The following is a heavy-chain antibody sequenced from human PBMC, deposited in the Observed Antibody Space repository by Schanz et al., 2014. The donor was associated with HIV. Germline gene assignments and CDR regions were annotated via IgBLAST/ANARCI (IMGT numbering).Heavy chain of an antibody. CDR1: GFTFSSYG. Sequence: VQLVESGGGLEQPGGSLRLSCAASGFTFSSYGMHWVRQAPGKGLEWVAVIWYDETNKFYVDSVKGRFTISRDNSKNTLYLQMNRLRAEDTAVYYCARTDHLASAGMDYYYGMDVWGQGTTVTVSS. V-gene: IGHV3-33*01. CDR2: IWYDETNK. D-gene: IGHD6-13*01. J-gene: IGHJ6*02. CDR3: ARTDHLASAGMDYYYGMDV.